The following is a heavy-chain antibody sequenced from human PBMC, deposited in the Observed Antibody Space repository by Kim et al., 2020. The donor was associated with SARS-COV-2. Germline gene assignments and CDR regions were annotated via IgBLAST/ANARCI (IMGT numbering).Heavy chain of an antibody. CDR2: GST. J-gene: IGHJ4*02. Sequence: GSTSYADSVNGRLTISRLNSKNTLYLRMNSLRPKDTAVYYWARTAGSFDYWGQGTLVTPSS. V-gene: IGHV3-53*04. CDR3: ARTAGSFDY. D-gene: IGHD5-12*01.